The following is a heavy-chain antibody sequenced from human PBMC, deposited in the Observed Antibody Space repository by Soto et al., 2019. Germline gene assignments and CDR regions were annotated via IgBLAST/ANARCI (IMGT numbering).Heavy chain of an antibody. CDR1: GYTFTGYY. D-gene: IGHD3-10*01. J-gene: IGHJ4*02. V-gene: IGHV1-2*02. Sequence: ASVKVSCKASGYTFTGYYMHWVRQAPGQGLEWMGWINPNSGGTNSAQKFQGRVTMARDTSISTAYMELSRLTSDDTAVYYCARAEGYYGSGTFFYYFDNWGQGTLVTVSS. CDR2: INPNSGGT. CDR3: ARAEGYYGSGTFFYYFDN.